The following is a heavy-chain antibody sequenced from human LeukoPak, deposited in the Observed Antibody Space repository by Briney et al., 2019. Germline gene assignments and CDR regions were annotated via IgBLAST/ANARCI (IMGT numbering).Heavy chain of an antibody. V-gene: IGHV3-15*01. CDR1: GFTFSNAW. CDR3: TSEDQGGFDY. D-gene: IGHD1-26*01. CDR2: IKRKIDGETT. J-gene: IGHJ4*02. Sequence: PGGSLRLSCVASGFTFSNAWMSWVRQAPIKGLEWVGRIKRKIDGETTDYAAPAKGRFTISRDDTNNTLYLQMNSLKTEDTAVYYCTSEDQGGFDYWGRGTLVTVSS.